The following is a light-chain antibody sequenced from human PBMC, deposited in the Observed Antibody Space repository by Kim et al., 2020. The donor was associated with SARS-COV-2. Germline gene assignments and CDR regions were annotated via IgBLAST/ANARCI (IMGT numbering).Light chain of an antibody. J-gene: IGKJ2*01. V-gene: IGKV3-20*01. CDR1: QSVTSNY. CDR3: QQYDTLPYT. Sequence: PGGRATLSCRASQSVTSNYLAWFQKKPGQAPRLLVYLASRRSTDIPDRFSGSGSETDFTLTISGVQPEDVAVYFCQQYDTLPYTFGPGTKLEI. CDR2: LAS.